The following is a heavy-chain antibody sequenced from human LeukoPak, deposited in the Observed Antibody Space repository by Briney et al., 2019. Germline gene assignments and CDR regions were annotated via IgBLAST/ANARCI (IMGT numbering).Heavy chain of an antibody. CDR2: INHSGST. V-gene: IGHV4-34*01. CDR1: GGSISSYY. D-gene: IGHD2-15*01. CDR3: ARLGGWYAFDI. Sequence: SETLSLTCTVSGGSISSYYWSWIRQPPGKGLEWIGEINHSGSTNYNPSLKSRVTISVDTSKNQFSLKLSSVTAADTAVYSCARLGGWYAFDIWGQGTMVTVSS. J-gene: IGHJ3*02.